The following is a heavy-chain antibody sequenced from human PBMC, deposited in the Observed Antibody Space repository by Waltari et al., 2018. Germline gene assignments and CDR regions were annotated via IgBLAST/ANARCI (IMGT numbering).Heavy chain of an antibody. CDR2: INHSGST. CDR1: GGSFSGYY. V-gene: IGHV4-34*01. Sequence: QVQLQQWGAGLLKPSETLSLTCAVYGGSFSGYYWSWIRQPPGKGLGWIGEINHSGSTNYNPSLKSRVTISVDTSKNQFSLKLSSVTAADTAVYYCARVPMVRGVIMFYYYYYGMDVWGQGTTVTVSS. CDR3: ARVPMVRGVIMFYYYYYGMDV. D-gene: IGHD3-10*01. J-gene: IGHJ6*02.